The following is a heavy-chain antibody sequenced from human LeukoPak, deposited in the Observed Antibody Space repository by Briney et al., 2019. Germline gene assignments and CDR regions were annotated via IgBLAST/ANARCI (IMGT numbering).Heavy chain of an antibody. J-gene: IGHJ6*03. Sequence: PSETLSLTCTVSGGSISSSSYYWGWIRQPRGKGLEWIGSIYYSGSTYYNPSLKSRVTISVDTSKNQFSLKLSSVTAADTAVYYCARDEKMGSGYYYVLDYYYMDVWGKGTTVTVSS. CDR2: IYYSGST. CDR3: ARDEKMGSGYYYVLDYYYMDV. CDR1: GGSISSSSYY. D-gene: IGHD3-22*01. V-gene: IGHV4-39*02.